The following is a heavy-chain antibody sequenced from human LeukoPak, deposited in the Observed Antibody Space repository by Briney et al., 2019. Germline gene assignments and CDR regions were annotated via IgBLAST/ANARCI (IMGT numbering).Heavy chain of an antibody. V-gene: IGHV3-21*01. CDR1: GFIFSSYS. CDR2: ISSSSSYI. Sequence: PGGSLRLSCAASGFIFSSYSMNWVRQAPGKGLEWVSSISSSSSYIYYADSVKGRFTISRDNAKNSLYLQMNSLRAEDTAVYYCARDNYYDSSGYDYWGQGTLVTVSS. CDR3: ARDNYYDSSGYDY. J-gene: IGHJ4*02. D-gene: IGHD3-22*01.